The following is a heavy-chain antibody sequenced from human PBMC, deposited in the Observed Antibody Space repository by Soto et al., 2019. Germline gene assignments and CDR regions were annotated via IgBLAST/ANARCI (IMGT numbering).Heavy chain of an antibody. CDR1: GGSISSGGYY. CDR2: IYYSGST. V-gene: IGHV4-31*03. Sequence: QVQLQESGPGLVKPSQTLSLTCTVSGGSISSGGYYWSWIRQHPGKGLEWIGYIYYSGSTYYNPSLKSRVTISVDTSMNQFSLKLNSVTAADTAVYYCARSSTSANYFDYWGQGTLVTVSS. D-gene: IGHD2-2*01. CDR3: ARSSTSANYFDY. J-gene: IGHJ4*02.